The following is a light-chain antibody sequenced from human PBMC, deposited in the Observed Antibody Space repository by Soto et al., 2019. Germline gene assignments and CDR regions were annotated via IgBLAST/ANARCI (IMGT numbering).Light chain of an antibody. V-gene: IGKV1-5*01. Sequence: DIQMTQFPSTLSASVGDRVTITCRASQSISSSLAWYQQKPGKAPKLLIYDASNLESGVPSRFSGSGSGTEFTLSFSSLQPDDFAAYYCQQYNSYVWTFGQGTKVEIK. J-gene: IGKJ1*01. CDR2: DAS. CDR1: QSISSS. CDR3: QQYNSYVWT.